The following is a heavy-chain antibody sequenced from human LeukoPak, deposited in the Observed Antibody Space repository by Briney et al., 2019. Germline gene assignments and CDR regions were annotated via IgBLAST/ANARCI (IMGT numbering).Heavy chain of an antibody. D-gene: IGHD5-12*01. Sequence: RASVKVSCKASGYTFTSYGISWVRQAPGQGLEWMGWISAYNGNTNYAQKLQGRVTMTTDTSTSTAYMELRSLRSDDTAVYYCARVSLDIVATTPDYWGQGTLVTASS. J-gene: IGHJ4*02. CDR1: GYTFTSYG. V-gene: IGHV1-18*01. CDR2: ISAYNGNT. CDR3: ARVSLDIVATTPDY.